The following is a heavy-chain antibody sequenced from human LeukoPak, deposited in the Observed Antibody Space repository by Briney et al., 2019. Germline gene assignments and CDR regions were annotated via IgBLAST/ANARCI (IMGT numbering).Heavy chain of an antibody. V-gene: IGHV3-74*01. Sequence: PGGSLRLSCAASGFTFSSYWMHWVRQAPGKGLVWVSRINNDGSSTSYADSVQGRFTISRDNAKNTLYLQLNSLRVEDTAVYYCARALLGGAGVVGVWGQGTLVTVSS. CDR2: INNDGSST. D-gene: IGHD1-26*01. J-gene: IGHJ4*02. CDR1: GFTFSSYW. CDR3: ARALLGGAGVVGV.